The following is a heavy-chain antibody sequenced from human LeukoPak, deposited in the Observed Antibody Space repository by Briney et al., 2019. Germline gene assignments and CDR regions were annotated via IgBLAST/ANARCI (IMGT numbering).Heavy chain of an antibody. Sequence: GGSLRLSCAASGISFSTSWMNWVRQAPGKGLEWVATIKQAGSERYYLDSVKGRFTISRDNAKNSLYLQMNSLRADDTAVYYCARALYDSSGYYSHFDYWGQGTLVTVSS. CDR3: ARALYDSSGYYSHFDY. V-gene: IGHV3-7*01. D-gene: IGHD3-22*01. J-gene: IGHJ4*02. CDR1: GISFSTSW. CDR2: IKQAGSER.